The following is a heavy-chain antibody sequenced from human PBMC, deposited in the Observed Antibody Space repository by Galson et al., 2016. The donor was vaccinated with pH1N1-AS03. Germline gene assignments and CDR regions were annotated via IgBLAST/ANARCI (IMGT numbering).Heavy chain of an antibody. CDR3: ARDPTYATSGYYYPHFDS. V-gene: IGHV3-48*03. J-gene: IGHJ5*01. CDR1: GFTFSSYE. Sequence: SLRLSCAASGFTFSSYEMNWVRQAPGKGLEWVSYISNSGTTVHYADSVKGRFTISRDNAKNSLYLQLSSLRAEDTAVYYCARDPTYATSGYYYPHFDSWGQGTLVTVSS. D-gene: IGHD3-22*01. CDR2: ISNSGTTV.